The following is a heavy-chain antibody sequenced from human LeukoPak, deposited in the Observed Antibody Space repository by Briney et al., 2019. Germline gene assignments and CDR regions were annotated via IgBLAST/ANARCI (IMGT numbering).Heavy chain of an antibody. D-gene: IGHD5-12*01. CDR2: IRYDGSNK. J-gene: IGHJ4*02. CDR3: AKDGGYPRGVHFDY. V-gene: IGHV3-30*02. Sequence: GGSLRLSCAASGFTFSSYGMHWVRQAPGKGLEWVAFIRYDGSNKYYADYVKGRFTISRDNSKNTLYLQMNSLRAEDTAVYYCAKDGGYPRGVHFDYWGQGTLVTASS. CDR1: GFTFSSYG.